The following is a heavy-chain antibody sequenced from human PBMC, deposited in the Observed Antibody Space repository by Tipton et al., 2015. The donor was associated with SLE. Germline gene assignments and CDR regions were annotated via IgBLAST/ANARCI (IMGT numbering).Heavy chain of an antibody. J-gene: IGHJ4*02. Sequence: TLSLTCTVSGGSISSHYWSWIRQPPGKGLEWIGYIYYSGSTNYNPSLKSRVTISVDTPKNQFSLKLSSVTAADTAVYYCASITYSSGWPTDYWGQGTLVTVSS. CDR3: ASITYSSGWPTDY. V-gene: IGHV4-59*11. CDR1: GGSISSHY. CDR2: IYYSGST. D-gene: IGHD6-19*01.